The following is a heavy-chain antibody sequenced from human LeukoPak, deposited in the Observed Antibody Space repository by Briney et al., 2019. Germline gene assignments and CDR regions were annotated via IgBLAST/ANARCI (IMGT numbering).Heavy chain of an antibody. D-gene: IGHD3-10*01. J-gene: IGHJ5*02. CDR2: INHSGST. CDR1: GFTFSSYS. V-gene: IGHV4-34*01. Sequence: GSLRLSCAASGFTFSSYSMNWVRQAPGKGLEWIGEINHSGSTNYNPSLKSRVTISVDTSKNQFSLKLSSVTAADTAVYYCARSSYYYGSGSYYSTEYNWFDPWGQGTLVTVSS. CDR3: ARSSYYYGSGSYYSTEYNWFDP.